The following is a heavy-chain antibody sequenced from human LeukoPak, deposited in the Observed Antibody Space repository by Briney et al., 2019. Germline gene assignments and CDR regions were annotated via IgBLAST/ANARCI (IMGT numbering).Heavy chain of an antibody. CDR3: AKDQVVVPASYYYGMDV. D-gene: IGHD2-2*01. Sequence: GGSLRLSCAASGFTFSSYGMHWVRQAPGKGLEWVAVISYDGSNKYYADSVKGRFTISRDNSKNTLYLQMNSLRAEDTAVYYCAKDQVVVPASYYYGMDVWGQGTTVTVSS. J-gene: IGHJ6*02. V-gene: IGHV3-30*18. CDR1: GFTFSSYG. CDR2: ISYDGSNK.